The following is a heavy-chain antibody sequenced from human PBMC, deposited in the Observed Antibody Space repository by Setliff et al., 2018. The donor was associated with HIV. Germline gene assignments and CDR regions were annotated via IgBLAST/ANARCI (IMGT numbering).Heavy chain of an antibody. CDR2: INNDGSST. J-gene: IGHJ3*02. V-gene: IGHV3-74*01. CDR3: VGPFGYNGFYI. CDR1: GFTVSSYW. Sequence: PGGSLRLSCEASGFTVSSYWMHWVRQAPGKGLVWVSRINNDGSSTTYADSVKGRFTISKDIAKNTLNLQMNSLRAEDTAIYYCVGPFGYNGFYIWGQGTMVTV. D-gene: IGHD6-25*01.